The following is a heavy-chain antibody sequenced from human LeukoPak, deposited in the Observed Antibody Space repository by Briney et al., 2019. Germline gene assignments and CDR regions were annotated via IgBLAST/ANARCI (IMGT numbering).Heavy chain of an antibody. V-gene: IGHV1-46*01. CDR3: ARVRAGGTTFDY. CDR2: INPSGGST. Sequence: ASVKVSCKASGYTFTIYYMHWVRQAPGQGLEWMGIINPSGGSTSYAQKFQGRVTMTRDTSTSTVYMELSSLRSEDTAVYYCARVRAGGTTFDYWGQGTLVTVSS. CDR1: GYTFTIYY. D-gene: IGHD2/OR15-2a*01. J-gene: IGHJ4*02.